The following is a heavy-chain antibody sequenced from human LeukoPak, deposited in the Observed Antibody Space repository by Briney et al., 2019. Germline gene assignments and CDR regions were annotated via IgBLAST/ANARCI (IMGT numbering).Heavy chain of an antibody. J-gene: IGHJ3*02. D-gene: IGHD3-16*01. CDR2: VSYDGSNK. CDR3: ARDGGIDAFDI. CDR1: GFTFSSYG. Sequence: PGGSLRLSCAASGFTFSSYGIHWVRQAPGKGLEWVAVVSYDGSNKYYADSVKGRFTISRDNSKNTLYLQMNSLRAEDTAVYYCARDGGIDAFDIWGHGTMVTVSS. V-gene: IGHV3-30*03.